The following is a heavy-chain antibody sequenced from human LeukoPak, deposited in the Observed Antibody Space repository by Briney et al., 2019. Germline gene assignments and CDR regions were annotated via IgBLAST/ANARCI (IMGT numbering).Heavy chain of an antibody. J-gene: IGHJ4*02. CDR1: GFTFSNYA. CDR3: AKRGSFEDYFHSSGYMPLDF. CDR2: MRGSDYYT. V-gene: IGHV3-23*01. Sequence: PGRSLRLSCAASGFTFSNYAMNWVSHPPGKGLEWVSAMRGSDYYTDYAECEKRRLDISRENSKNTLYLQKNSLRAEDTAVYCCAKRGSFEDYFHSSGYMPLDFWGQGTLVTVSS. D-gene: IGHD3-22*01.